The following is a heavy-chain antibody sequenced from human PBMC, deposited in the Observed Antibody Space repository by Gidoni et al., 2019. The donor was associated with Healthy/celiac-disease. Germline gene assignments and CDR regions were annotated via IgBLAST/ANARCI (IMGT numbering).Heavy chain of an antibody. CDR3: AYLPWGYCSSTSCYTEGVYYYYYGMDV. D-gene: IGHD2-2*02. J-gene: IGHJ6*02. Sequence: QVQLVQSGAEVKKPGSSVKVSCKASGGTFSSYAISWVRQAPGQGLEWMGGIIPIFGTANYAQKFQGRVTITADESTSTAYMELSSLRSEDTAVYYCAYLPWGYCSSTSCYTEGVYYYYYGMDVWGQGTTVTVSS. CDR2: IIPIFGTA. CDR1: GGTFSSYA. V-gene: IGHV1-69*01.